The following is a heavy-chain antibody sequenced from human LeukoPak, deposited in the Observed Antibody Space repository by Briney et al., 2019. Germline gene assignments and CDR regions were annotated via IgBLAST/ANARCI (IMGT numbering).Heavy chain of an antibody. CDR1: GFTFDDYG. V-gene: IGHV3-20*04. D-gene: IGHD2-2*03. CDR3: ARVVTVVVPAAMLGWFDP. Sequence: GGSLRLSCAASGFTFDDYGMSWVRQAPGKGLEWVSGINWNGGSTGYADSVKGRFTISRDNAKNSLYLQMNSLRAEDTALYYCARVVTVVVPAAMLGWFDPWGQGTLVTVSS. J-gene: IGHJ5*02. CDR2: INWNGGST.